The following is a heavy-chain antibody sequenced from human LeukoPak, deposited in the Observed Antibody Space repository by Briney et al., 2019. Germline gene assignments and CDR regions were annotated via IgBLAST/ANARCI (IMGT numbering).Heavy chain of an antibody. V-gene: IGHV3-53*01. CDR2: IYSGGST. J-gene: IGHJ4*02. CDR3: ARGIDDYSNYPAFDY. CDR1: GFTVSSNY. Sequence: PGGSLRLSCAASGFTVSSNYMSWVRQAPGKGLEWVSVIYSGGSTYYADSVKGRFTISRDNSKNTLYLQMNSLRAEDTAVYYCARGIDDYSNYPAFDYWGQGTLVTVSS. D-gene: IGHD4-11*01.